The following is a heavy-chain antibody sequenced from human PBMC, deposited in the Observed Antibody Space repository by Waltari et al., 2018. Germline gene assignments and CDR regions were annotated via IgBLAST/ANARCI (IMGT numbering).Heavy chain of an antibody. CDR2: IYYSEIT. CDR3: ARSTGIPTGHYMDV. V-gene: IGHV4-39*07. CDR1: GGSLSSSNYF. D-gene: IGHD1-1*01. Sequence: QVQLQEPRPGLVRPSETLSLNCTVSGGSLSSSNYFWAWVRQPPGKGREWIGSIYYSEITYYNPSLKSRVTISGDTSKDQFSLNLSSVTAADSAVYYCARSTGIPTGHYMDVWGKGTTVTISS. J-gene: IGHJ6*03.